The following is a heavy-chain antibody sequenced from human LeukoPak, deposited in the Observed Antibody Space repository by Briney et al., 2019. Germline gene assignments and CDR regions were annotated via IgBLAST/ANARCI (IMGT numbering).Heavy chain of an antibody. J-gene: IGHJ6*02. CDR3: ARGRNDILTGFLYYYGMDV. CDR2: IIPIFGTA. D-gene: IGHD3-9*01. CDR1: GYTFTSYG. V-gene: IGHV1-69*13. Sequence: SVKVSCKASGYTFTSYGISWVRQAPGQGLEWMGGIIPIFGTANYAQKFQGRVTITADESTSTAYMELSSLRSEDTAVYYCARGRNDILTGFLYYYGMDVWGQGTTVTVSS.